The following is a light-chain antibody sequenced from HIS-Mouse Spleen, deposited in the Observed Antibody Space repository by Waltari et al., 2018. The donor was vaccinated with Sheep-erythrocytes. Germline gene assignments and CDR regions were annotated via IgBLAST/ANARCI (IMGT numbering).Light chain of an antibody. J-gene: IGLJ2*01. V-gene: IGLV2-11*01. CDR2: DVS. CDR1: SSYVGGYNY. Sequence: QSALTQPRSVSGSPGQSVTISCTGTSSYVGGYNYVSWYQQHPGKAPKLMIYDVSKRPSGVPDRFSGSKSGNTASLTISGLQAEDEADYYCAAWDDSLNGVVFGGGTKLTVL. CDR3: AAWDDSLNGVV.